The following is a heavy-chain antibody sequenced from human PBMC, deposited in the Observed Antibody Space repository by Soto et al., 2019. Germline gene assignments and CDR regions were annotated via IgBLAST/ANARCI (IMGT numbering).Heavy chain of an antibody. J-gene: IGHJ5*02. CDR3: AIVSTMVREITIHTWFDT. D-gene: IGHD3-10*01. CDR1: GFTFSIYG. V-gene: IGHV3-33*01. CDR2: IWNDGSKK. Sequence: QVQLVESGGGVVQPGRSLRLSCAASGFTFSIYGMHWVRQAPGKGLEWVAVIWNDGSKKYYADSVKGRFTISRDNSKNTLYRQMNSLRVEDTAVYYCAIVSTMVREITIHTWFDTWGQGTMVTVSS.